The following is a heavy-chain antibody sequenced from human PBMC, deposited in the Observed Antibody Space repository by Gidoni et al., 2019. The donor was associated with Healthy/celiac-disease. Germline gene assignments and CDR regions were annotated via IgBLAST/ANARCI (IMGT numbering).Heavy chain of an antibody. CDR3: ASYDILTDSLDY. CDR2: ITISSSYI. V-gene: IGHV3-21*01. J-gene: IGHJ4*02. Sequence: EVQLVESGGGLVKPGGSLRLSCVASGCTFNCCIMNWVRLAPGTGLEWFSAITISSSYIYYADSVKGRFTISRDNAKNSLYLQMNSLRAEDTAVYYCASYDILTDSLDYWGQGTLVTVSS. CDR1: GCTFNCCI. D-gene: IGHD3-9*01.